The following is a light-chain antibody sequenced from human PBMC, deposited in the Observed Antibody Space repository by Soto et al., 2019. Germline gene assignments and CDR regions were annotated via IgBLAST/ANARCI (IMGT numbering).Light chain of an antibody. V-gene: IGLV2-14*01. Sequence: QSALTQPASVSGSPGQSITISCTGTSSDVGDYNYVSWYQQHPGKAPKLMIYDVSNRPSGVSNRFSGSKSGNTASLTVSGLQAEEEADYYCSSYTSSSTLVFGGGTKLTVL. CDR3: SSYTSSSTLV. CDR1: SSDVGDYNY. CDR2: DVS. J-gene: IGLJ2*01.